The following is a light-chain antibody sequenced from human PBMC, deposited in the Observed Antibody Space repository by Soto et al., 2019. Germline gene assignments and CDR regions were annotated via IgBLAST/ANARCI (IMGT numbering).Light chain of an antibody. J-gene: IGLJ3*02. V-gene: IGLV2-14*01. Sequence: QSVLTQPASVSGSPGQSITISCTGTSSDVGGYNCVSWYQQHPGKAPKLMIYDVSNRPSGVSNRFSGSKSGNTASLTISGLQAEHEADYYCSSYTSSSTGVFGGGTKLTVL. CDR2: DVS. CDR3: SSYTSSSTGV. CDR1: SSDVGGYNC.